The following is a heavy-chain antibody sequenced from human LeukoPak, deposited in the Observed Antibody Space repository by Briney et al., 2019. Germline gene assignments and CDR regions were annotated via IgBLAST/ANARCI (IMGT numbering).Heavy chain of an antibody. J-gene: IGHJ4*02. CDR1: GFTFSNYA. V-gene: IGHV3-23*01. D-gene: IGHD3-10*01. CDR2: LSGSGGNT. Sequence: PGGSLRLSCAASGFTFSNYAMAWVRQAPGKGLEWVSGLSGSGGNTYYADSVKGRFTISRDNPKNTLYLQMNSLRAEDTAVYYCATELGDSPDYWGQGTLVTVSS. CDR3: ATELGDSPDY.